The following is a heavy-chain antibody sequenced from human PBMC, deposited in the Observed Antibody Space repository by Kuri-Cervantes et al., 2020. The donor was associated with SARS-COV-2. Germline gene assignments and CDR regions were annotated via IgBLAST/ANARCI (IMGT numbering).Heavy chain of an antibody. J-gene: IGHJ4*02. CDR3: TTLIDY. CDR2: ISWNSGSI. CDR1: GFTFDDYA. D-gene: IGHD1-1*01. V-gene: IGHV3-9*01. Sequence: SLKISCAASGFTFDDYAMHWVRQAPGKGLEWVSGISWNSGSIGYADSVKGRFTISRDNAKNSLYLQMNSLRAEDTAVYHCTTLIDYWGQGALVTVSS.